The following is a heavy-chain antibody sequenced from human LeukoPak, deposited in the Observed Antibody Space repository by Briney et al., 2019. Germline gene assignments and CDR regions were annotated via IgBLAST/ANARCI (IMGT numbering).Heavy chain of an antibody. D-gene: IGHD1-26*01. V-gene: IGHV4-61*09. Sequence: PSQTLSLTRTVSGGSISSGGYYWGWIRQPPGEGLEWIGYVYASGATNSNPSLKSRVTISVDTSKNQFSLKLSSVTAADTAVYYCARHGKGVTYCYPFHIWGQGTVVALSS. CDR2: VYASGAT. J-gene: IGHJ3*02. CDR1: GGSISSGGYY. CDR3: ARHGKGVTYCYPFHI.